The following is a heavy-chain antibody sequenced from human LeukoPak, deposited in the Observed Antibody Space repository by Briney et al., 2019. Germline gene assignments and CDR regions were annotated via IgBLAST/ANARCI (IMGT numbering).Heavy chain of an antibody. CDR2: ISSSSSYI. V-gene: IGHV3-21*01. CDR3: AKAAVGTVIDY. D-gene: IGHD6-13*01. CDR1: GFTFSNYA. J-gene: IGHJ4*02. Sequence: GGSLRLSCAASGFTFSNYAMSWVRQAPGKGLEWVSSISSSSSYIYYADSVKGRFTISRDNAKNSLYLQMNSLRAEDTAVYYCAKAAVGTVIDYWGQGTLVTVSS.